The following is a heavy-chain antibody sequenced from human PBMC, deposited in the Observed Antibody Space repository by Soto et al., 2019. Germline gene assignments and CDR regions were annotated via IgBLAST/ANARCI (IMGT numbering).Heavy chain of an antibody. V-gene: IGHV3-23*01. CDR3: ANDGCSGGSCYSDAFDI. CDR1: GFTFSSYA. CDR2: ISGSGGST. D-gene: IGHD2-15*01. Sequence: EVQLLESGGGLVQPGGSLRLSCAASGFTFSSYAMSWVRQAPGKGLEWVSAISGSGGSTYYADSVKGRFTISRDNSKNTLYLQMNSLRAEDTAVYYCANDGCSGGSCYSDAFDIWGQGTMVTVSS. J-gene: IGHJ3*02.